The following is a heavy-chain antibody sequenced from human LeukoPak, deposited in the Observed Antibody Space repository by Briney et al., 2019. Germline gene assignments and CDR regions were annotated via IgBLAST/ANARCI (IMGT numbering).Heavy chain of an antibody. CDR2: ISSNGVST. CDR3: ARERRDGYKSVDY. Sequence: GGSLRLSCAASGFTFSSYGMHWVRQAPGQGLEYFSAISSNGVSTYYANSVKGRFTISRDNSKNTLYLQMGSLRTEDMAFYYCARERRDGYKSVDYWGQGTLVTVSS. J-gene: IGHJ4*02. D-gene: IGHD5-24*01. V-gene: IGHV3-64*01. CDR1: GFTFSSYG.